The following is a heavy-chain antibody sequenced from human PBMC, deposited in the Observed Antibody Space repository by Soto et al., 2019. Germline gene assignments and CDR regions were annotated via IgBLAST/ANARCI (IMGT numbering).Heavy chain of an antibody. J-gene: IGHJ3*02. V-gene: IGHV3-30*02. CDR1: GFTFSSYG. D-gene: IGHD4-17*01. CDR2: IWYDGSNK. Sequence: GGSLRLSCAASGFTFSSYGMHWVRQAPGKGLEWVAFIWYDGSNKYYADSVKGRFTISRDNSQNTQYLQMNSLRSEDTAVYYCARDRNTVNHGDAFDIWGQGTMVTVSS. CDR3: ARDRNTVNHGDAFDI.